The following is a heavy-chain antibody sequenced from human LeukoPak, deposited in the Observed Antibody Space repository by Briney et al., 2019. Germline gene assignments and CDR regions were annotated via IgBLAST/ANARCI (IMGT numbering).Heavy chain of an antibody. Sequence: PSETLSLTCAVYGGSFSGYYWSWIRQPPGKGLEWIGEINHSGSTNYDPSLKSRVTMSVDTSKNQFSLKLSSVTAADTAVYYRARVRRRRVVPAAIGAFDIWGQGTMVTVSS. V-gene: IGHV4-34*01. J-gene: IGHJ3*02. D-gene: IGHD2-2*01. CDR3: ARVRRRRVVPAAIGAFDI. CDR2: INHSGST. CDR1: GGSFSGYY.